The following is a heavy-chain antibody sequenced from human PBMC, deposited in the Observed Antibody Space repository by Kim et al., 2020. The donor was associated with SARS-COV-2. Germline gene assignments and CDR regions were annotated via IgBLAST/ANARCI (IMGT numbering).Heavy chain of an antibody. D-gene: IGHD2-2*01. Sequence: AASVKGRFISPRANSKNTVYLQMNSLRDEDTAIYYCAKDRYSTSDYAMDVWGQGTTVTVSS. V-gene: IGHV3-23*01. J-gene: IGHJ6*02. CDR3: AKDRYSTSDYAMDV.